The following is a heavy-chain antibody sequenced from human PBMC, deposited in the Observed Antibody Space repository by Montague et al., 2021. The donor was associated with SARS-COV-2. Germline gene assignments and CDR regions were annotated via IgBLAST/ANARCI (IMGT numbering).Heavy chain of an antibody. Sequence: SETLSLTCTVSGGSVNSGSYSWDWIRQPPGKGLEWIGSIHYSGSTSYNPSLKSRVTISIDTSKNHFFLRVNSVTAADSAVYFCARRPGASYYVFWSGGFDIWGQGTMVTVS. V-gene: IGHV4-39*01. CDR3: ARRPGASYYVFWSGGFDI. CDR2: IHYSGST. J-gene: IGHJ3*02. CDR1: GGSVNSGSYS. D-gene: IGHD3-3*01.